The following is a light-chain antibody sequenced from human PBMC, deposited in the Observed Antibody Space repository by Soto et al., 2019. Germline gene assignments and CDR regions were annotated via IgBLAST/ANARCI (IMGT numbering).Light chain of an antibody. J-gene: IGLJ1*01. V-gene: IGLV2-14*01. CDR3: SSYTSSSTLGYA. CDR2: EVS. Sequence: QSVLTQPASVSGSPGQSITISCTGTSSDVGGYNYVSWYQQHPGKAPKLMIYEVSNRPSGVSNRFSGSKSGNTASLTISGLQAEDEADYYCSSYTSSSTLGYAFGTGTKVTV. CDR1: SSDVGGYNY.